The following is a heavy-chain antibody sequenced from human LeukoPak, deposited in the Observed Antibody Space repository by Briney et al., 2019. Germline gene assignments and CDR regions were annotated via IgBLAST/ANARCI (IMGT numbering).Heavy chain of an antibody. CDR1: GFTFSSYA. D-gene: IGHD5-12*01. J-gene: IGHJ4*02. CDR2: IIGSGGST. V-gene: IGHV3-23*01. Sequence: PGGSLRLSCAASGFTFSSYAMNWVRQAPGKGLEWVSAIIGSGGSTYYADSVKGRFTISRDNSKNTLYLQMNSLRAEDTAVYYCAKDRGGSGYEPFDYWGQGTLVTGSS. CDR3: AKDRGGSGYEPFDY.